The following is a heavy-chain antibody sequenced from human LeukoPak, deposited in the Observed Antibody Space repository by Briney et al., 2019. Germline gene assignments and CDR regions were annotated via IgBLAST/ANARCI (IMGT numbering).Heavy chain of an antibody. J-gene: IGHJ5*02. Sequence: SDTLSHTCTVSGGSMSSSGYFWGWIRQPPGKGLEGIASIYYSGSTYYNPSPKSRVTISVHTSKTQLSLKLSSLTAADAAVYYCARHEYSGSYYGLSWFDPWGQGTLVTVSS. CDR1: GGSMSSSGYF. V-gene: IGHV4-39*01. D-gene: IGHD1-26*01. CDR3: ARHEYSGSYYGLSWFDP. CDR2: IYYSGST.